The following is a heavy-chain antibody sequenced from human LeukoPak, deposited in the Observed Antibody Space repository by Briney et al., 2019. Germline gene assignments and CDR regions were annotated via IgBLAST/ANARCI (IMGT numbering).Heavy chain of an antibody. CDR3: TTDLDYYDSSGYYTQSDFDY. D-gene: IGHD3-22*01. CDR2: IKSKTDGGTT. Sequence: GGSLRLSCAASGFTFSNAWMTWVRQAPGKGLEWVGRIKSKTDGGTTDYAAPVKGRFTISRDDSKNTLYLQMNSLKTEDTAVYYCTTDLDYYDSSGYYTQSDFDYWGQGTLVTVSS. J-gene: IGHJ4*02. CDR1: GFTFSNAW. V-gene: IGHV3-15*01.